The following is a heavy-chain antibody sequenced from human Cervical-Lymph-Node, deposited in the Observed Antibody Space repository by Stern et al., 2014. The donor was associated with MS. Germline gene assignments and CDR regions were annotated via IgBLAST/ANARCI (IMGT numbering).Heavy chain of an antibody. CDR1: GDSISRSTYN. J-gene: IGHJ4*02. V-gene: IGHV4-39*01. CDR3: ARHRWGSDNYVGLTDY. Sequence: QLQLQESGPGLVKPSETLSLTCTVSGDSISRSTYNWGWIRQPPGKGLEWIGSLLNRPIPPNTPSLKSRLPISVDPSKNKFSLKVDSVTAADTALYYCARHRWGSDNYVGLTDYWGQGALVTVSS. CDR2: LLNRPIP. D-gene: IGHD4-11*01.